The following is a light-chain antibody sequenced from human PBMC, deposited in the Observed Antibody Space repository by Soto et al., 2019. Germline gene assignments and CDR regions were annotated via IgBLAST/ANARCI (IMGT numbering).Light chain of an antibody. V-gene: IGKV3-11*01. CDR3: QQRGNWPQT. CDR1: QSVSSY. CDR2: DAS. J-gene: IGKJ1*01. Sequence: EIVLTQSPATRSLSPGERATLSCRASQSVSSYLAWYQQKPGQAPRLLIYDASNRATGIPARFSGSGYGTDFTLNISSLEPEDFAFYYCQQRGNWPQTFGQGPKVEIK.